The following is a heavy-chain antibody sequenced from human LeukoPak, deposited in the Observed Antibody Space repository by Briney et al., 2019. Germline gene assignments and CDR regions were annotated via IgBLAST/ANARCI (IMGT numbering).Heavy chain of an antibody. CDR2: ISSSSSYI. CDR1: GFTFSSYS. Sequence: GGSLRLSCAASGFTFSSYSMNWVRQAPGKGLEWVSSISSSSSYIYYADSVKGRFTISRDNSKNTLYLQMNSLRAEDTAIYYCAKNGDRGAYCTGGTCYPYFYYYMDVWGKGTTVTI. V-gene: IGHV3-21*04. CDR3: AKNGDRGAYCTGGTCYPYFYYYMDV. J-gene: IGHJ6*03. D-gene: IGHD2-15*01.